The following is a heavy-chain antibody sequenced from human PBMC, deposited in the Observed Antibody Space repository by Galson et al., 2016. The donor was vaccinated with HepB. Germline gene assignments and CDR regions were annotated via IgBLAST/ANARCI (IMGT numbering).Heavy chain of an antibody. CDR2: ISDSGSTT. D-gene: IGHD3-16*01. J-gene: IGHJ4*02. Sequence: SLRLSCAASGFTFSSYAMTWVRQAPGKGLEWVSFISDSGSTTYYADSVKDRFTISRDNPKNTLYLQMNSLRAEDTAVYYCAKMGTRVITTYYFDYWGQGTLVTVSS. V-gene: IGHV3-23*01. CDR1: GFTFSSYA. CDR3: AKMGTRVITTYYFDY.